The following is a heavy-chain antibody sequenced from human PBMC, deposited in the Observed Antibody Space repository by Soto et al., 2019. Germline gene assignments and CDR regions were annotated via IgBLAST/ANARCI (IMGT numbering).Heavy chain of an antibody. CDR1: GGSISSGDYC. V-gene: IGHV4-30-4*01. D-gene: IGHD3-10*01. J-gene: IGHJ2*01. CDR2: IYYSGST. CDR3: AHYGADWYFDL. Sequence: PSETLSLTCTVSGGSISSGDYCWSWIRQPPGKGLEWIGYIYYSGSTYYNPSLKSRVTISVDTSKNQFSLKLSSVTAADTAVYYCAHYGADWYFDLWGRGTLVTVSS.